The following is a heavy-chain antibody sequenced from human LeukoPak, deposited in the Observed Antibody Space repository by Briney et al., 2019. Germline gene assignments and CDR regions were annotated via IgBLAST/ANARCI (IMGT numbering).Heavy chain of an antibody. Sequence: SQTLSLTCTVSGGSISSGGYYWSWIRQHPGKGLEWIGYIYYSGSTYYNPSLKSRVTISVDTSKNQFSLKLSSVTAADTAVYYCARGQYASGTYYPFEYWGQGALVTVSS. CDR3: ARGQYASGTYYPFEY. V-gene: IGHV4-31*03. CDR2: IYYSGST. D-gene: IGHD3-10*01. J-gene: IGHJ4*02. CDR1: GGSISSGGYY.